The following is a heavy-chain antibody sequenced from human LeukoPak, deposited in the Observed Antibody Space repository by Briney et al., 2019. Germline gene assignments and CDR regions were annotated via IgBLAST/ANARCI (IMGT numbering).Heavy chain of an antibody. Sequence: ASVKVSCKVSGYTLTELSMHWVRQAPGQGLEWMGWISAYNGNTNYAQKLQGRVTMTTDTSTSTAYMELRSLRSDDTAVYYCARGGYSGYVFDYWGQGTLVTVSS. CDR2: ISAYNGNT. CDR1: GYTLTELS. J-gene: IGHJ4*02. V-gene: IGHV1-18*01. CDR3: ARGGYSGYVFDY. D-gene: IGHD5-12*01.